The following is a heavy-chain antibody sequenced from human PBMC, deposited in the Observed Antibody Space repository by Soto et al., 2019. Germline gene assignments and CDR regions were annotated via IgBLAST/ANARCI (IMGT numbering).Heavy chain of an antibody. CDR2: LNPDGSEK. V-gene: IGHV3-7*04. CDR3: ARDSWRFYIDY. D-gene: IGHD3-3*01. J-gene: IGHJ4*02. CDR1: GFTFSTYW. Sequence: EVQLVESGGGLVQPGGSLRLSCAASGFTFSTYWMTWVRQAPGKGLEWVANLNPDGSEKYYVDSLKGRFTISRDNAKTSLYLQMNSLRAEDTAVYYCARDSWRFYIDYWGQGTLVTVSS.